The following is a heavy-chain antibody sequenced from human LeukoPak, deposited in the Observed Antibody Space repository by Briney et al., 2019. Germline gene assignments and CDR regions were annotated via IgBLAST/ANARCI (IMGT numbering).Heavy chain of an antibody. D-gene: IGHD6-13*01. J-gene: IGHJ4*02. CDR1: GYTFTGYY. V-gene: IGHV1-2*04. Sequence: GASVKVSCKASGYTFTGYYMHWVRQAPGQGLEWMGWINPNSGGTNYAQKFQGWVTMTRNTSISTAYMELSSLRSEDTAVYYCARGPAAAGTGEVDYWGQGTLVTVSS. CDR3: ARGPAAAGTGEVDY. CDR2: INPNSGGT.